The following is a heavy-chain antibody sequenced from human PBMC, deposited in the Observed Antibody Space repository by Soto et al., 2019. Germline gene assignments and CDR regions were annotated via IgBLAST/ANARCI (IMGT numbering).Heavy chain of an antibody. D-gene: IGHD6-19*01. J-gene: IGHJ3*02. CDR3: AIDSPSRQWLSHDAFDI. V-gene: IGHV5-51*01. Sequence: GESLKISCKGSGYSFTSYWIGWVRQMPGKGLEWMGIIYPGDSDTRYSPSFQGQVTNSADKSISPAYLQWSSLKASDTAMYYCAIDSPSRQWLSHDAFDIWGQGTMVTVSS. CDR1: GYSFTSYW. CDR2: IYPGDSDT.